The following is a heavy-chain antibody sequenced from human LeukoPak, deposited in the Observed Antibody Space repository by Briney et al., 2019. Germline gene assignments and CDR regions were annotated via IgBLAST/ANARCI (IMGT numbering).Heavy chain of an antibody. J-gene: IGHJ4*02. CDR3: VRGGKYSYDYFDY. CDR1: GYTFSDYY. Sequence: GGSVKVSCKASGYTFSDYYMYWLRQAPGEGLEWMGRINPKSGDTNYAQNFQGRVTMTRGTSMNTAYMELSRLRSDDTAVYYCVRGGKYSYDYFDYWGQGTLVTVSS. V-gene: IGHV1-2*06. CDR2: INPKSGDT. D-gene: IGHD5-18*01.